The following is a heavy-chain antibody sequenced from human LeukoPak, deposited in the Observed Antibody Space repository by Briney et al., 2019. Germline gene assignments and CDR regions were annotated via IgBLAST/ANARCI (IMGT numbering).Heavy chain of an antibody. CDR1: GGSFSGYY. CDR3: AREEDCSGGICYLGNAFDI. Sequence: SETLSLTCAVYGGSFSGYYWSWIRQPPGKGLKWIGEINHSGSTNYNASLKSRVTISVDTSKNQFSLKLSSVTAADTAVYYCAREEDCSGGICYLGNAFDIWGQGTMVTVSS. CDR2: INHSGST. D-gene: IGHD2-15*01. J-gene: IGHJ3*02. V-gene: IGHV4-34*01.